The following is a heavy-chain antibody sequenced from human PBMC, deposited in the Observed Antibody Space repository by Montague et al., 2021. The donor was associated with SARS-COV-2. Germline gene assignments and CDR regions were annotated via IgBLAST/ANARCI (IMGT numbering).Heavy chain of an antibody. V-gene: IGHV4-39*07. J-gene: IGHJ6*02. CDR3: ARDKAEYIVVVPAVPLAYGMDV. CDR1: GGSISSSSYY. Sequence: ETLSLTCTVSGGSISSSSYYWGWIRQPPGKGLEWIGSIYYSGSTYYNPSLKSRVAISVDTSKNQFSLKLSSVTAADTAVYYCARDKAEYIVVVPAVPLAYGMDVWGPGTTVTVSS. CDR2: IYYSGST. D-gene: IGHD2-2*01.